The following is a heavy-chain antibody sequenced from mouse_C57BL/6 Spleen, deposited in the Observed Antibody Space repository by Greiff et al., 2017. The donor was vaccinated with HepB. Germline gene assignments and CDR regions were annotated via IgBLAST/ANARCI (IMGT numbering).Heavy chain of an antibody. V-gene: IGHV1-18*01. D-gene: IGHD5-1-1*01. J-gene: IGHJ3*01. CDR1: GYTFTDYN. Sequence: EVHLVESGPELVKPGASVKIPCKASGYTFTDYNMDWVKQSHGKSLEWIGDINPNNGGTIYNQKFKGKATLTVDKSSSTAYMELRSLTSEDTAVYYCAREGYQAWFAYWGQGTLVTVSA. CDR2: INPNNGGT. CDR3: AREGYQAWFAY.